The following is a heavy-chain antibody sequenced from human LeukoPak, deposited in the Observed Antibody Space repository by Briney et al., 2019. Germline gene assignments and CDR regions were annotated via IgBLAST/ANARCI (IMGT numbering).Heavy chain of an antibody. Sequence: GESLRLSCATSGFSFSSYAMNWVRQAPGRGLEWVSGISGNSENTYYADFVKGRFTISRDTSKNTLYLQMNGLRTEDTALYYCARAGPYTSGWFRPGGPDYWGQGTLVTVSS. V-gene: IGHV3-23*01. CDR2: ISGNSENT. CDR1: GFSFSSYA. CDR3: ARAGPYTSGWFRPGGPDY. D-gene: IGHD6-19*01. J-gene: IGHJ4*02.